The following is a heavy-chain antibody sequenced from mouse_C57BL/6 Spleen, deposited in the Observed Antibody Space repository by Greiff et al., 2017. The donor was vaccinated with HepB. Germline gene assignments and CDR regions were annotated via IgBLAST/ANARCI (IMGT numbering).Heavy chain of an antibody. Sequence: VQLQQPGAELVKPGASVKLSCKASGYTFTSYWMHWVKQRPGQGLEWIGMIHPNSGSTNYNEKFKSKATLTVDKSSSTAYMQLSSLTSEDSAVYYCARSTTVAAKGYFDVWGTGTTVTVSS. V-gene: IGHV1-64*01. CDR1: GYTFTSYW. CDR2: IHPNSGST. CDR3: ARSTTVAAKGYFDV. D-gene: IGHD1-1*01. J-gene: IGHJ1*03.